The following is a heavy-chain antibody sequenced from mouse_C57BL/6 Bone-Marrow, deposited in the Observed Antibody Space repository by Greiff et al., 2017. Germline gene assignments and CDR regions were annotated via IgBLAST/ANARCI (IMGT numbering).Heavy chain of an antibody. Sequence: QVQLQQSGAELVKPGASVKISCKASGYAFSSYWMNWVKQRPGKGLEWIGQIYPGDGDTNYNGKFKGKATLTADKSSSTAYMQLSSLTSEDSAVYFCVRGGIYYDYPFAYWGKGTLVTVSA. CDR3: VRGGIYYDYPFAY. CDR1: GYAFSSYW. CDR2: IYPGDGDT. D-gene: IGHD2-4*01. J-gene: IGHJ3*01. V-gene: IGHV1-80*01.